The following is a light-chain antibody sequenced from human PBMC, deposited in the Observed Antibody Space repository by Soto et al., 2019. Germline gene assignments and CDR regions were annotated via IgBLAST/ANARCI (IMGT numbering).Light chain of an antibody. J-gene: IGKJ3*01. V-gene: IGKV3D-20*01. CDR3: QQYDRSPFT. Sequence: EIVLTQSPATLSLSPGERATLSCGASQSVSRNYVAWYQQKPGLAPSLVMYAASTRATGIPDRFCGSGSGTDFTLTISRLEPEDFAVYYCQQYDRSPFTFGPGTKVDI. CDR1: QSVSRNY. CDR2: AAS.